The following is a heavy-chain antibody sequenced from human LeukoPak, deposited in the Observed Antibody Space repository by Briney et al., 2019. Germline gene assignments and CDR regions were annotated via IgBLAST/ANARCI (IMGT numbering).Heavy chain of an antibody. CDR2: IIPIFGTA. Sequence: SVKVSCTASGGTFSSYAISWVRQAPGQGLEWMGGIIPIFGTANYAQKFQGRVTITTDESTSTAYMELSSLRSEDTAVYYCAREAAITGTLNYWGQGTLVTVSS. CDR3: AREAAITGTLNY. J-gene: IGHJ4*02. D-gene: IGHD1-20*01. CDR1: GGTFSSYA. V-gene: IGHV1-69*05.